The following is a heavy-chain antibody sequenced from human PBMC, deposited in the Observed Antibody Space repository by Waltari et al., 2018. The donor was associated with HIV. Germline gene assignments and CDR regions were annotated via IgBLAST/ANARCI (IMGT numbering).Heavy chain of an antibody. CDR2: ISWNSGSI. J-gene: IGHJ6*02. CDR1: GFTFDDYA. V-gene: IGHV3-9*01. Sequence: EVQLVGSGGGLVQPGRSLRLSCAASGFTFDDYAMHWRRLAPGKGLEWVSGISWNSGSIGYADSVKGRFTISRDNAKNSLYLQMNSLRAEDTALYYCAKDLQSRYYYYGMDVWGQGTTVTVSS. CDR3: AKDLQSRYYYYGMDV.